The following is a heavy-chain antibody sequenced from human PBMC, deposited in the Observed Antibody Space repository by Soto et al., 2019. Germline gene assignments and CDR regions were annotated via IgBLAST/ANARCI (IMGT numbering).Heavy chain of an antibody. V-gene: IGHV3-33*06. CDR2: IWYDGRNT. CDR1: GFTFNSYG. D-gene: IGHD5-12*01. J-gene: IGHJ4*02. CDR3: AKGRSRYSDYDLDY. Sequence: QVQLVESGGGVVQPGRSLRLSCAASGFTFNSYGMHRVRQAPGKGLEWVALIWYDGRNTYYADSVKGRFTVSRDNSKNTLSLQMTSLRAEDTAVYYCAKGRSRYSDYDLDYWGQGTLVTVSS.